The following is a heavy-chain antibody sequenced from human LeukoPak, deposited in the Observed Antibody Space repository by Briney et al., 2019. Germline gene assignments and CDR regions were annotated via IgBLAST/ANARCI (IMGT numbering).Heavy chain of an antibody. J-gene: IGHJ5*02. D-gene: IGHD6-13*01. V-gene: IGHV1-18*01. CDR2: ISAHNGHT. CDR1: GYTFTSYG. Sequence: ASVKVSCKASGYTFTSYGISWVRQAPGQGLEWMGWISAHNGHTNYAQKLQGRVTMTTDTSTSTAYMELRSLRSDDTAVYYCARDGFGAAAGTWWFDPWGQGTLVTVSS. CDR3: ARDGFGAAAGTWWFDP.